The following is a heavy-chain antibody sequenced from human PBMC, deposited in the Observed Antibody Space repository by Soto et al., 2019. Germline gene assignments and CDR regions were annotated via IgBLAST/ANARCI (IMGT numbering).Heavy chain of an antibody. J-gene: IGHJ4*02. CDR3: ARDGYSYGHDY. Sequence: PGGSLRLSCAASGFTFSSYSMNWVRQAPGKGLEWVSYISSSSTIYYADSVKGRFTISRDNAKNSLYLQMNSLRDEDTAVYYCARDGYSYGHDYWGQGTLVTVSS. D-gene: IGHD5-18*01. CDR2: ISSSSTI. CDR1: GFTFSSYS. V-gene: IGHV3-48*02.